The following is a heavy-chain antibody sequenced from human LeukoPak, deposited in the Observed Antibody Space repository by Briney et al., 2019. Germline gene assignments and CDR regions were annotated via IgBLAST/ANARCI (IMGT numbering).Heavy chain of an antibody. CDR2: ISAYNGNT. J-gene: IGHJ4*02. Sequence: ASVKVSCKASGYTFTSYGISWVRQAPGQGLEWMGWISAYNGNTNYAQKLQGRVTMTTDTSTSTAYMELRSLRSEDTAVYYCAREVALNVPFDYWGQGTLVTVSS. CDR1: GYTFTSYG. D-gene: IGHD2-15*01. CDR3: AREVALNVPFDY. V-gene: IGHV1-18*01.